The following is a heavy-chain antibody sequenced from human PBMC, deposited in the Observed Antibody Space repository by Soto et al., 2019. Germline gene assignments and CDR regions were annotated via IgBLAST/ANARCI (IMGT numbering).Heavy chain of an antibody. CDR2: VIPTLDIL. D-gene: IGHD5-18*01. J-gene: IGHJ6*02. CDR1: GDTFSSHT. Sequence: QVQLVQSGAEVKRPGSSVKVSCKASGDTFSSHTIIAWVRQAPGQGLEWMGRVIPTLDILDYAQRFQDRVTITADTSTSTADLELTSLTPEATAIYSCALEEGGYNFGSDYGLVVWGQGTTVTVSS. V-gene: IGHV1-69*02. CDR3: ALEEGGYNFGSDYGLVV.